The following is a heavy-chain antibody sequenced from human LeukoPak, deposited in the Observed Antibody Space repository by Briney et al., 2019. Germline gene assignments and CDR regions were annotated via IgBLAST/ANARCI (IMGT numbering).Heavy chain of an antibody. D-gene: IGHD6-19*01. Sequence: GGSLRLSCAASGFTFSSYAMSWVRQAPGKGLEWVSAISGSGGSTYYADSVKGRFTISRDNSKNTLYLQMNSLRAEDTAVYYCAKRESEYSSGWYDYWGQGTLVTVSS. V-gene: IGHV3-23*01. CDR1: GFTFSSYA. CDR2: ISGSGGST. CDR3: AKRESEYSSGWYDY. J-gene: IGHJ4*02.